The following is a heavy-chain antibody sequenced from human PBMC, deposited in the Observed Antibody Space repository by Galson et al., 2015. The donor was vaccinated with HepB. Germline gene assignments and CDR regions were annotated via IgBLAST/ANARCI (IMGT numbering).Heavy chain of an antibody. CDR3: ARANGGSGKFRDP. D-gene: IGHD7-27*01. CDR1: GYTLTELS. Sequence: SVKVSCKVSGYTLTELSMRWVRQAPGQGLEWMGGIIPILGIANYAQKFQGRVTITADKSTSTAYMELSSLRSEDTAVYYCARANGGSGKFRDPWGQGTLVTVSS. CDR2: IIPILGIA. V-gene: IGHV1-69*10. J-gene: IGHJ5*02.